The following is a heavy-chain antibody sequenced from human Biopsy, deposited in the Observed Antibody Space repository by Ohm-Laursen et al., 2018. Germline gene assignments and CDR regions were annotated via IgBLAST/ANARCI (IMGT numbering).Heavy chain of an antibody. J-gene: IGHJ4*02. D-gene: IGHD2-21*02. CDR3: ARDDAVTVIRGLYY. CDR1: ACSISSYY. Sequence: SETLSLTWTVSACSISSYYWNWIRQPPGQGLEWIGYIYYSGTTDYSSSLKRLVIISIDKSKNQFFLKMSSVTAEDTAVYYCARDDAVTVIRGLYYWGQGALVTVSS. CDR2: IYYSGTT. V-gene: IGHV4-59*01.